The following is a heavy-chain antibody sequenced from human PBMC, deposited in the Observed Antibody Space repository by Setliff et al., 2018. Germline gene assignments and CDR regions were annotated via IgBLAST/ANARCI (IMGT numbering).Heavy chain of an antibody. D-gene: IGHD1-7*01. J-gene: IGHJ6*03. CDR1: GGSFA. V-gene: IGHV1-69*10. CDR3: ARRAISGTTKKYYYYMDV. Sequence: SVKVSCKASGGSFAITWVRQAPGQGLEWMGGTIPLLPLPNYAVKFQSRVRITADKSTNTAYMELSSLTYEDTAVYYCARRAISGTTKKYYYYMDVWGQGTTVTVSS. CDR2: TIPLLPLP.